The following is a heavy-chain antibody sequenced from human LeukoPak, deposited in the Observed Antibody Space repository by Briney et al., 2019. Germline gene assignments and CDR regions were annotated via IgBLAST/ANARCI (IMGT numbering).Heavy chain of an antibody. Sequence: PGGSLRLSCAASGFSFNTYGMHWVRQAPGKGLEWVANINQDRSEKYYVDSVKGRFTISRDNAKNSLYLQMRAEDTAVYYCPRGWASSRRKAFDIWGQGTMVTVSS. CDR3: PRGWASSRRKAFDI. CDR1: GFSFNTYG. CDR2: INQDRSEK. D-gene: IGHD3-16*01. V-gene: IGHV3-7*03. J-gene: IGHJ3*02.